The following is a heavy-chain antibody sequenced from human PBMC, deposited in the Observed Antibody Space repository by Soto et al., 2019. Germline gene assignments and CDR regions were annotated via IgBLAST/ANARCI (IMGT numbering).Heavy chain of an antibody. CDR2: IIPIFGTA. D-gene: IGHD3-22*01. CDR1: GGTFSSYA. Sequence: SVKVSCKASGGTFSSYAISWVRQAPGQGLEWMGGIIPIFGTANYAQKFQGRVTITADESTSTAYMELSSLSSEGTAEYYCARVYYYDSSGYYYYYYGMAVWGQGTTVTVSS. J-gene: IGHJ6*02. V-gene: IGHV1-69*13. CDR3: ARVYYYDSSGYYYYYYGMAV.